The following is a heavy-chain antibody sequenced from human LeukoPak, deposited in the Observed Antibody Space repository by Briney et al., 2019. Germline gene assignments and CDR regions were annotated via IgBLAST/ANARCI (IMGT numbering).Heavy chain of an antibody. CDR2: IRSKAYGGTT. D-gene: IGHD3-10*01. Sequence: GGSLRLSCTASGFTFSITYMAWVRQAPGKGLEWVGFIRSKAYGGTTEYAASVKGRFTISRDDSKSIAYLQMNSLKIEDTAVYYCTGSFGELTFFDYWGQGTLVTVSS. CDR3: TGSFGELTFFDY. J-gene: IGHJ4*02. CDR1: GFTFSITY. V-gene: IGHV3-49*04.